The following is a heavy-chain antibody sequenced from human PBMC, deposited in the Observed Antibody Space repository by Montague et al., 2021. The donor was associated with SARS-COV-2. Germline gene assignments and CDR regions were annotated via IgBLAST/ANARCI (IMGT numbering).Heavy chain of an antibody. Sequence: SETLSLTCTVSGGSISNYHWNWIRQPPGKGLEWIAYIYYSGSTNYNPSLQSRVTISVDTSRNQFSLRLTSVTAADTAVYYCARTEGSVWYREVDYWGQGTLVTVSS. CDR3: ARTEGSVWYREVDY. J-gene: IGHJ4*02. CDR2: IYYSGST. CDR1: GGSISNYH. V-gene: IGHV4-59*08. D-gene: IGHD6-19*01.